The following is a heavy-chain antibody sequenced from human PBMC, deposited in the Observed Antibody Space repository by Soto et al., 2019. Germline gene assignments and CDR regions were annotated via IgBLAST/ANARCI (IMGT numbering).Heavy chain of an antibody. CDR2: IIPIFSIT. V-gene: IGHV1-69*01. D-gene: IGHD1-20*01. CDR3: ARDPRSITGTTSSEDFQF. J-gene: IGHJ1*01. CDR1: GGTFSGYA. Sequence: QAHLMQSGAEVKKPGSSVKVSCKASGGTFSGYAISWVRQRPGRGLEWMGGIIPIFSITTYAEKFQGRITLAADESTGTAFMDLRSLISEDTAVYYCARDPRSITGTTSSEDFQFWGPGTLVSVSS.